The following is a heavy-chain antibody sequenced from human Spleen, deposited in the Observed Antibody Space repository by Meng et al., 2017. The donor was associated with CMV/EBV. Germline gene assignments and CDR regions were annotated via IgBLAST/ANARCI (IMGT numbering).Heavy chain of an antibody. CDR2: IKSETDGGTT. Sequence: RLSCAASGFIFSKAWMGWVRQAPGKGLEWVGRIKSETDGGTTDYATPVKDRFTISRDDSKKTLFLQMSSLKTEDTALYYCTTGAGDVWGQGTLVTVSS. V-gene: IGHV3-15*01. CDR1: GFIFSKAW. CDR3: TTGAGDV. D-gene: IGHD7-27*01. J-gene: IGHJ4*02.